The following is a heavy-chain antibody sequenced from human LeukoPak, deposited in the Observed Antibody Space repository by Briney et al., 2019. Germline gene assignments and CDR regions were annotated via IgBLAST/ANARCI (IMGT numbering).Heavy chain of an antibody. CDR2: IYYTGST. D-gene: IGHD5-18*01. Sequence: SETLSLTCTVSGASISSNDYYWGWVRQPPGKGLEWIATIYYTGSTYYNPSLKSRLAISLDTYNNQFSLKLSSVTAADMAVYYCARDRVDTAMIYFDYWGQGALVTVSS. CDR1: GASISSNDYY. J-gene: IGHJ4*02. V-gene: IGHV4-39*07. CDR3: ARDRVDTAMIYFDY.